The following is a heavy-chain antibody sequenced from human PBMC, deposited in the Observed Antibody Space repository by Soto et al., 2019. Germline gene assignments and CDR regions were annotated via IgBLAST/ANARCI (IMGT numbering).Heavy chain of an antibody. D-gene: IGHD4-17*01. CDR3: ARYDDYGDYFREGWLDP. Sequence: QVQLQQWGAGLLKPSETLSLTCAVYGGSFSGYYWSWIRQPPGKGREWIGEINHSGSTNYNPSLNSRVTISLDTSKNQFTLKLSSVTAADTAVYYCARYDDYGDYFREGWLDPWGQGTLVTVSS. CDR1: GGSFSGYY. J-gene: IGHJ5*02. CDR2: INHSGST. V-gene: IGHV4-34*01.